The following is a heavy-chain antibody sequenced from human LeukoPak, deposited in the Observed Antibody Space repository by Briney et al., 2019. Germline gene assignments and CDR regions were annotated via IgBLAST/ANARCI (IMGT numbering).Heavy chain of an antibody. V-gene: IGHV3-74*01. Sequence: GGSLRLSCVASGFTFSSYWMHWVRQAPGEGLVWVSCINSDGSTTTYADSVKGRFTISRDNAKNTLYLQMNSLRVEDTAVYYCARSTTHPYYNYMDVWGKGTTVTVSS. J-gene: IGHJ6*03. D-gene: IGHD4-17*01. CDR2: INSDGSTT. CDR3: ARSTTHPYYNYMDV. CDR1: GFTFSSYW.